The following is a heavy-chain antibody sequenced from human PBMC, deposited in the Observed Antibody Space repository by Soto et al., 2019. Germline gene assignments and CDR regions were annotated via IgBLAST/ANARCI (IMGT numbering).Heavy chain of an antibody. D-gene: IGHD3-22*01. CDR3: ARCGYYDSSGYGDY. Sequence: EASVKVSCKASGYTSTSYAMHWVRQAPGQRLEWMGWINAGNGNTKYSQKFQGRVTITRDTSASTAYMELSSLRSEDTAVYYCARCGYYDSSGYGDYSGQGTLVTVSS. CDR1: GYTSTSYA. V-gene: IGHV1-3*01. CDR2: INAGNGNT. J-gene: IGHJ4*02.